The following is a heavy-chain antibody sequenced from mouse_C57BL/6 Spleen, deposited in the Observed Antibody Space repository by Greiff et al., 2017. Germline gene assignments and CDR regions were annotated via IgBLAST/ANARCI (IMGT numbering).Heavy chain of an antibody. J-gene: IGHJ4*01. D-gene: IGHD2-2*01. CDR2: ISSGSSTI. V-gene: IGHV5-17*01. CDR1: GFTFSDYG. Sequence: DVKLVESGGGLVKPGGSLKLSCAASGFTFSDYGMHWVRQAPEKGLEWVAYISSGSSTIYYADTVKGRFTISRDNAKNTLFLQMTSLRSEDTAMYYCARLYYGYDGEDYYAMDYWGQGTSVTVSS. CDR3: ARLYYGYDGEDYYAMDY.